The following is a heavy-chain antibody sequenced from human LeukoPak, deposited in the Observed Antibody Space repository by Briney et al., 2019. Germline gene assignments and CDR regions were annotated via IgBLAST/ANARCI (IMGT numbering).Heavy chain of an antibody. Sequence: PSETLSLTCTVSGGSISSYSWTWIRQPPGKGLEWIGYIYSSGSTNYNPSLKSRVTVSVDTSKNHFSLKLSSVTAADTAVYYCARLSSGYYGFWSASSKNSYYYYMDVWGKGTTVTVSS. CDR3: ARLSSGYYGFWSASSKNSYYYYMDV. CDR2: IYSSGST. J-gene: IGHJ6*03. D-gene: IGHD3-3*01. V-gene: IGHV4-4*09. CDR1: GGSISSYS.